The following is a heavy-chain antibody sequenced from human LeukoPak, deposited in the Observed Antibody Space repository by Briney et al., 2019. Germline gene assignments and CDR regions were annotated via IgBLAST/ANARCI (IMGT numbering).Heavy chain of an antibody. CDR1: GYTFTGYY. CDR3: ARALSELTTAFGRFDP. J-gene: IGHJ5*02. Sequence: ASVKVSCKASGYTFTGYYMHWVRQAPGQGLEWMGWINPNSGGTNYAQKFQGRVTMTRDTSISTAYMELSRLRSDDTAVYYCARALSELTTAFGRFDPWGQGTLVTVSS. D-gene: IGHD1-14*01. V-gene: IGHV1-2*02. CDR2: INPNSGGT.